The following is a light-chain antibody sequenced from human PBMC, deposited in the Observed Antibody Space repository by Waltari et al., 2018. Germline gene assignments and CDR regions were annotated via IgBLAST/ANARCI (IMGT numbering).Light chain of an antibody. Sequence: EIVFTQSPASLSLSPGERATLSCRASQSVSDYLAWYQQKPGQGPRLLISNASNRAPGIPARFTGSGSGTDFTLTITSLEPEDFAVYYCQYRRTFGQGTKVDIK. CDR2: NAS. V-gene: IGKV3-11*01. J-gene: IGKJ1*01. CDR3: QYRRT. CDR1: QSVSDY.